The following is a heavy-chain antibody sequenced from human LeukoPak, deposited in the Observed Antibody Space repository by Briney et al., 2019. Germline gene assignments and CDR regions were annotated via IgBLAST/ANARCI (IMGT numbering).Heavy chain of an antibody. J-gene: IGHJ3*02. D-gene: IGHD4-17*01. CDR3: ARDGAVTTGGAFDI. CDR1: GGSISGGGYY. V-gene: IGHV4-61*08. Sequence: PSETLSLTCTVSGGSISGGGYYWSWIRQHPGKGLEWIGYIYYSGSTNYNPSPKSRVTISVDTSKNQFSLKLSSVTAADTAVYYCARDGAVTTGGAFDIWGQGAMVTVSS. CDR2: IYYSGST.